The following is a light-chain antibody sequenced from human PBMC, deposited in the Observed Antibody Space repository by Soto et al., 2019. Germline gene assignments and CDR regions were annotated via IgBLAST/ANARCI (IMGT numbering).Light chain of an antibody. CDR1: QDIETS. J-gene: IGKJ4*01. Sequence: DIQMTQSPSSLSASVGDRVTIACQASQDIETSLNWYQQRPGEAPKLLIYDASILETGVPSRFSGSGSGVHFSLTISNLPAEDFATYCCQQFYYVFLTFGGGTRVEFK. V-gene: IGKV1-33*01. CDR2: DAS. CDR3: QQFYYVFLT.